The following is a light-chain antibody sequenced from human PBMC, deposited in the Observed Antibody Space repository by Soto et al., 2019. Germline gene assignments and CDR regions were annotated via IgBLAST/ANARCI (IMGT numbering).Light chain of an antibody. CDR1: QSVTSSF. CDR3: QQYGDSRWT. J-gene: IGKJ1*01. V-gene: IGKV3-20*01. Sequence: EIVLTQSPVTLSLSPGERATLSCRASQSVTSSFLAWYQQKPGQAPRLLIYSASHRATGIPDRFSGSESGTDFTLTISRLEPEDFAVYYCQQYGDSRWTFGQGTKVDIK. CDR2: SAS.